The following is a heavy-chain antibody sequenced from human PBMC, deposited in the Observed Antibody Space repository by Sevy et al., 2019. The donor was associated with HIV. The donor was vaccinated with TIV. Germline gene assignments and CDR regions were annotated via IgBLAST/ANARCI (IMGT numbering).Heavy chain of an antibody. V-gene: IGHV3-23*01. CDR1: GFTFTSYA. D-gene: IGHD3-22*01. J-gene: IGHJ3*02. CDR3: AGGRYDSSGSFDALDI. CDR2: IYGSGGVT. Sequence: GGPLRLSCKPSGFTFTSYAMNWVRQAPGKGLEWISTIYGSGGVTYYADSVKGRFTISRDKSKNTLYLQMNSLRTEDTALYYCAGGRYDSSGSFDALDIWGQGTMVTVSS.